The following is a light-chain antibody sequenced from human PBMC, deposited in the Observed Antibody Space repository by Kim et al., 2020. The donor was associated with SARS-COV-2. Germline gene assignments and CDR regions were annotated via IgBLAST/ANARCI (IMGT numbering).Light chain of an antibody. CDR3: QKYNSAPWT. CDR2: GAS. CDR1: QDIANS. J-gene: IGKJ1*01. V-gene: IGKV1-27*01. Sequence: SVGDRVTLTCRASQDIANSLAWYQQKPGKVPKLLIYGASTLQSGVPSRFSGSGSGTQFTLTIGSLQTEDVATYYCQKYNSAPWTFGPGTKVDIK.